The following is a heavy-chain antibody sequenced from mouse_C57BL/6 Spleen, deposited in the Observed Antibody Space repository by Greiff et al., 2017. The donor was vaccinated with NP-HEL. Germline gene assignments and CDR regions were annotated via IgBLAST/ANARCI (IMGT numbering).Heavy chain of an antibody. CDR3: ARSDYYGSSLYWYFDV. CDR1: GYTFTDYY. Sequence: EVQLQQSGPVLVKPGASVKMSCKASGYTFTDYYMNWVKQSHGKSLEWIGVINPYNGGTSYNQKFKGKATLTVDKSSSTAYMELNSLTSEDSAVYYCARSDYYGSSLYWYFDVWGTGTTVTVSS. J-gene: IGHJ1*03. V-gene: IGHV1-19*01. D-gene: IGHD1-1*01. CDR2: INPYNGGT.